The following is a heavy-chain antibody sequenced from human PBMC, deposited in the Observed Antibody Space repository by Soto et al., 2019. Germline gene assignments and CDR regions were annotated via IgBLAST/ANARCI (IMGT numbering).Heavy chain of an antibody. V-gene: IGHV3-30*18. D-gene: IGHD2-2*01. Sequence: QVPLVESGGGVVQPGRSLRLSCAASGFTFSSYGMHWVRQAPGKGLEWVAVISYDGSNKYYADSVKGRFTISRDNSKNTLYLQMNSLRAEDTAVYYCAKDMGYCSSTSCREFDYWGQGTLVTVSS. CDR1: GFTFSSYG. CDR2: ISYDGSNK. J-gene: IGHJ4*02. CDR3: AKDMGYCSSTSCREFDY.